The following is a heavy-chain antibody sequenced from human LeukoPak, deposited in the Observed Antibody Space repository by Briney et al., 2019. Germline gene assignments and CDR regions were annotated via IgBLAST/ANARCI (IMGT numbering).Heavy chain of an antibody. Sequence: PSETLSLTCTVSGGSISSSSYYWGWIRQPPGKGLEWIGSIYYSGSTYYNPSLKSRVTISVDTSKNQFSLKLSSVTAADTAVYYCASGPRYCMDVWGKGTTVTVSS. CDR3: ASGPRYCMDV. V-gene: IGHV4-39*07. J-gene: IGHJ6*03. CDR1: GGSISSSSYY. CDR2: IYYSGST.